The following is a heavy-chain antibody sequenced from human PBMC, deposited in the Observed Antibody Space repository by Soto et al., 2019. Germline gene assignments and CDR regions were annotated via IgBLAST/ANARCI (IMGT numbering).Heavy chain of an antibody. CDR3: AKDIPRGYCSSTSCSMFDP. J-gene: IGHJ5*02. CDR2: ISGSGGST. D-gene: IGHD2-2*01. V-gene: IGHV3-23*01. CDR1: GFTFSSYA. Sequence: SLRLSCAASGFTFSSYAMSWVRQAPGKGLEWVSAISGSGGSTYYADSVKGRFTISRDNSKNTLYLQMNSLRAEDTAVYYCAKDIPRGYCSSTSCSMFDPWGQGTLVTVSS.